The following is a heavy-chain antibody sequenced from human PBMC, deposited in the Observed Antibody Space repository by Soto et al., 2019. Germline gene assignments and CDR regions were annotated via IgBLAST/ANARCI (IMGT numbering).Heavy chain of an antibody. J-gene: IGHJ4*02. CDR1: GFTFSSYA. D-gene: IGHD3-10*01. Sequence: GGYLRPSCAASGFTFSSYAMSWVRQAPGKGLEWVSAISGSGGSTYYADSVKGRFTISRDNSKNTLYLQMNSLRAEYTAVYYCAPGSPESDYWGQGTLVTVSS. V-gene: IGHV3-23*01. CDR3: APGSPESDY. CDR2: ISGSGGST.